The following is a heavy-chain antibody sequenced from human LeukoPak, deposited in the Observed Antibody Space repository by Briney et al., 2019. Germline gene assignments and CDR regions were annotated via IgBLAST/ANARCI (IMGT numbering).Heavy chain of an antibody. D-gene: IGHD6-13*01. V-gene: IGHV3-30*02. Sequence: GGSLRLSCAASGFTFSSYGMHWVRQAPGKGLEWVAFIWYDGSDKYYAASVKGRFTISRDNSKNTLYLEMNSLRAEDTALYYCAKDSFSYRSTWLDGFEIWGQGTMVTVSS. J-gene: IGHJ3*02. CDR1: GFTFSSYG. CDR2: IWYDGSDK. CDR3: AKDSFSYRSTWLDGFEI.